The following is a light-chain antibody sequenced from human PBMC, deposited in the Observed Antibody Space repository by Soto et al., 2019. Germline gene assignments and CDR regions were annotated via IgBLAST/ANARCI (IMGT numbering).Light chain of an antibody. J-gene: IGKJ4*01. CDR1: QSLLHSHGSNY. CDR3: MLLLLPLLT. V-gene: IGKV2-28*01. CDR2: LAS. Sequence: DIVMTQSPLSLPVTPGEPASISCRSSQSLLHSHGSNYLAWFLXRAGRSPQLXIYLASSRASGVPDRFSGSGSGTDFTLEISSLQAEDFALYYCMLLLLPLLTFGEGTKVDIK.